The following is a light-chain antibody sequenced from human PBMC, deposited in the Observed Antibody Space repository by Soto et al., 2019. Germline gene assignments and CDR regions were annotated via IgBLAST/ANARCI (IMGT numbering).Light chain of an antibody. V-gene: IGKV3-15*01. CDR3: QQYHNWPLT. J-gene: IGKJ4*01. CDR1: QSVTNN. CDR2: GAS. Sequence: EIVMTQSPATLSVSPGERATVPCRASQSVTNNLGWYQQKPGQAPRLLIYGASTRATGIPARFSGSGYGTEFTLTINSLQSEDFAVYYCQQYHNWPLTFGGGTKVDIK.